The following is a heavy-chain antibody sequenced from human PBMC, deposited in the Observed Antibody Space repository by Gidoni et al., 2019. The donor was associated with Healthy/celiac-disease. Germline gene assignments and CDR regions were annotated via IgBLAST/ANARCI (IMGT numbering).Heavy chain of an antibody. CDR3: ARGTPGIAVAGEEGGYYGMDV. J-gene: IGHJ6*02. D-gene: IGHD6-19*01. V-gene: IGHV3-66*02. CDR1: GFTVSSNY. Sequence: EVQLVESGGGLVQPGGSLRLSCAASGFTVSSNYMSWVRQAPGKGLEWVSVIDSGGSTYYADSVKGRFTISRDNSKNTLYLQMNSLRAEDTAVYYCARGTPGIAVAGEEGGYYGMDVWGQGTTVTVSS. CDR2: IDSGGST.